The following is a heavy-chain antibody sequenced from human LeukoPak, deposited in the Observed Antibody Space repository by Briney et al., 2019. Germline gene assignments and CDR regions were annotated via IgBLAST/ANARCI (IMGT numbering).Heavy chain of an antibody. Sequence: GGSLRLSCAASGFTFSSYAMSWVRQAPGKGLEWVSAISGSGGSTYYADSVKGRFTISRDNSKNTLYLQMNSLRAEDTAVYYCAKGNTIFGVVTPLDYWGQGTLVTVSS. CDR3: AKGNTIFGVVTPLDY. D-gene: IGHD3-3*01. CDR1: GFTFSSYA. V-gene: IGHV3-23*01. J-gene: IGHJ4*02. CDR2: ISGSGGST.